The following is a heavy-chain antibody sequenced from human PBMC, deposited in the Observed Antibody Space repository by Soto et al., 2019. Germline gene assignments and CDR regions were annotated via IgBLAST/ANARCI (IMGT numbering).Heavy chain of an antibody. D-gene: IGHD2-15*01. CDR3: TRAKDHAMDV. CDR2: ISIDGRDT. V-gene: IGHV3-74*01. CDR1: GFSFSAYW. Sequence: EVQLVESGGGLVQPGGSLRLSCAASGFSFSAYWMHWVRQTPGKGLVWVSRISIDGRDTIYADSVKGRFTISRDNARNTLYLQMNSLRAEDTAMYYCTRAKDHAMDVWGQGTTVTVSS. J-gene: IGHJ6*02.